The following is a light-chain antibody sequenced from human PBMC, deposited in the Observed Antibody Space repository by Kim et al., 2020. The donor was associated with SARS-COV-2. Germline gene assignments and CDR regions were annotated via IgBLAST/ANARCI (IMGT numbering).Light chain of an antibody. Sequence: GVASSCTGSSSNIGTTYVVHWYQQLPGTAPRLLIYGNNNRPSGVPDRFSGSKSGTSASLAITGLQTEDEADYYCQSYDSGLGAVVFGGGTQLTVL. J-gene: IGLJ2*01. CDR2: GNN. CDR1: SSNIGTTYV. CDR3: QSYDSGLGAVV. V-gene: IGLV1-40*01.